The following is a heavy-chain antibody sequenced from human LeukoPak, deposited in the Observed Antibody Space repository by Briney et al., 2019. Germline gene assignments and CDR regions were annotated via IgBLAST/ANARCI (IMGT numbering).Heavy chain of an antibody. CDR3: AKGRVRRDTLGFDY. D-gene: IGHD5-24*01. CDR1: GVTFSSYA. J-gene: IGHJ4*02. Sequence: PWGALRLSCAASGVTFSSYARHWVRQAPGKGLEWVAVISYDGSNKYYADSVKGRFTISRDNSKNTLYLQMNSLRAEDTAVYYCAKGRVRRDTLGFDYWGQGTLVTVSS. CDR2: ISYDGSNK. V-gene: IGHV3-30*04.